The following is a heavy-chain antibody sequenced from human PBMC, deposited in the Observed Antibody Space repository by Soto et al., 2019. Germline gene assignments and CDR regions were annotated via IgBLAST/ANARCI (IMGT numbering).Heavy chain of an antibody. CDR2: IWYDGRNK. D-gene: IGHD2-2*01. CDR3: ARDGTIVVVPAATNFDC. J-gene: IGHJ4*02. Sequence: PGGSLRLSCAASGFTCSSYGMHWVRQAPGKGLQWVAVIWYDGRNKYYADSVKGRFTISRDNSKNTLHLQMNILRADDPAVYYCARDGTIVVVPAATNFDCCGQGTLVTVSS. CDR1: GFTCSSYG. V-gene: IGHV3-33*01.